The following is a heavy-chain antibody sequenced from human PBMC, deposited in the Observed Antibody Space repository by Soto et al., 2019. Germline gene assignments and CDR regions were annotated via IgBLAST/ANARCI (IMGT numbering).Heavy chain of an antibody. CDR3: AGAHLTAPDAFDV. D-gene: IGHD5-18*01. V-gene: IGHV4-39*01. CDR2: IYYSGST. CDR1: GVSLISSNYF. J-gene: IGHJ3*01. Sequence: SETLSLTCTVSGVSLISSNYFWAWIRQPPGKGLEWIGTIYYSGSTSYNPSLESRVAISVDTSKNQFSLRVTSVTAADTAIYYCAGAHLTAPDAFDVWGPGRMVTVSS.